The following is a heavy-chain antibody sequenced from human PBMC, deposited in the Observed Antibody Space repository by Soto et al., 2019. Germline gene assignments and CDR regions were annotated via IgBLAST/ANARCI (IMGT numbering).Heavy chain of an antibody. CDR2: FDPEDGET. J-gene: IGHJ4*02. CDR3: ARDGGVYDYSPFDY. CDR1: GYTLTELS. V-gene: IGHV1-24*01. Sequence: ASVKVSCKVSGYTLTELSMHWVRQAPGKGLEWMGGFDPEDGETIYAQKFQGRVTITADESTSTAYMELSSPRSEDTAVYYCARDGGVYDYSPFDYWGQGTLVTVSS. D-gene: IGHD4-4*01.